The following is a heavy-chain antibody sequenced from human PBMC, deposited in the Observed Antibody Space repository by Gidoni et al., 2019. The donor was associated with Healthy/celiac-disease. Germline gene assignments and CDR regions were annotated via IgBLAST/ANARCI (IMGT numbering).Heavy chain of an antibody. CDR1: GLTFSSYW. CDR2: IKQDGSEK. CDR3: ARLLGLDY. D-gene: IGHD3-16*01. V-gene: IGHV3-7*01. J-gene: IGHJ4*02. Sequence: EVQLVESGGGLVQPGGSLRLSCAASGLTFSSYWMSGVRQAPGKGLEWVANIKQDGSEKYYVDSVKGRFTISRDNAKNSLYLQMNSLRAEDTAVYYCARLLGLDYWGQGTLVTVSS.